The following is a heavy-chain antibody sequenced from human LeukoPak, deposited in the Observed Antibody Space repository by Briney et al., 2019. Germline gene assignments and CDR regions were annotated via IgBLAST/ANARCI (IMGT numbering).Heavy chain of an antibody. CDR3: ARESPLVRGLFPN. V-gene: IGHV1-2*02. Sequence: ASVKVSCKASGYTLTGYYMHWVRQAPGQGLEWMGWINPNSGGTNYAQKFQGTVTMTRDTSISTAYMELSRLRSDDTAVYYCARESPLVRGLFPNWGQGTLVTVSS. J-gene: IGHJ4*02. D-gene: IGHD3-10*01. CDR1: GYTLTGYY. CDR2: INPNSGGT.